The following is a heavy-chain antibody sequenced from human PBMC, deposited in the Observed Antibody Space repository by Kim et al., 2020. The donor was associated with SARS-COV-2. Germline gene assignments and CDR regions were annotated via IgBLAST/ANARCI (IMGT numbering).Heavy chain of an antibody. CDR1: GFSFGDYA. CDR3: AKAMVIPWDYVMDS. J-gene: IGHJ6*02. CDR2: ISGSSGRT. D-gene: IGHD3-22*01. V-gene: IGHV3-9*01. Sequence: GGSLRLSCAASGFSFGDYAMHWVRQAPGKGLEWVSAISGSSGRTYYADFVKGRFTISRDNAKSSLYLQMNSLRAEDTALYYCAKAMVIPWDYVMDSWCQG.